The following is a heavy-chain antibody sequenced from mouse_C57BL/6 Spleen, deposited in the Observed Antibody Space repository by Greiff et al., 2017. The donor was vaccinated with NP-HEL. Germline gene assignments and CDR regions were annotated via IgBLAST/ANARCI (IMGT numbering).Heavy chain of an antibody. V-gene: IGHV1-26*01. CDR1: GYTFTDYY. Sequence: EVHLQQSGPELVKPGASVKISCKASGYTFTDYYMNWVKQSHGKSLEWIGDINPNNGGTGYNQKFKGKATLTVDKSSSTAYMELRSLTSEDSAVYYCARHYYGSSYGGWYFDVWGTGTTVTVSS. D-gene: IGHD1-1*01. CDR2: INPNNGGT. J-gene: IGHJ1*03. CDR3: ARHYYGSSYGGWYFDV.